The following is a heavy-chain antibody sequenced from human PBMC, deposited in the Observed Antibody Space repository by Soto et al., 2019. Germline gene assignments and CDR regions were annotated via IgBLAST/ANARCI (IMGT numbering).Heavy chain of an antibody. CDR1: GFTFSNYG. J-gene: IGHJ6*02. CDR3: ARGFRPEYDYYGLDV. D-gene: IGHD6-6*01. Sequence: QVQLVESGGGVVQPGRSLRLSWAASGFTFSNYGMHWVRQAPGKGLEWVAVISYDGSNKYYADSVKGRFTISRDNSKNTLYLQMNSMRAEDTAVYYCARGFRPEYDYYGLDVWGQGTTVTVSS. CDR2: ISYDGSNK. V-gene: IGHV3-30-3*01.